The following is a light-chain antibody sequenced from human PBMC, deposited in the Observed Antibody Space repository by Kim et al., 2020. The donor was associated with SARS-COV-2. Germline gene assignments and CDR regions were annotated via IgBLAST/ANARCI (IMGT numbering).Light chain of an antibody. CDR1: SGGIDDCY. CDR3: QSYSRDNVI. CDR2: EDD. Sequence: GKEGAASRTPSSGGIDDCYVPWYQQPPGGVPTPVICEDDQSPSGVSDRFSGSIDNSSNSASLTISGLKTEDEADYYCQSYSRDNVIFGGGTQLTVL. V-gene: IGLV6-57*03. J-gene: IGLJ2*01.